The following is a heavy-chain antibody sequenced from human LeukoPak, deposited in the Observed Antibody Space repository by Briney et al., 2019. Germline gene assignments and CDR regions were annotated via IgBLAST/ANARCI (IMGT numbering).Heavy chain of an antibody. J-gene: IGHJ6*02. Sequence: SETLSLTRTVSGGSISSITSDYWSWIRQPPGKGLEWIGRIYTSGSTNYNPSLKSRVTMSVDTSKNQFSLKLSSVTAADTAVYYCAREGRSGMDVWGQGTTVTVSS. CDR2: IYTSGST. V-gene: IGHV4-4*07. D-gene: IGHD4-17*01. CDR1: GGSISSITSDY. CDR3: AREGRSGMDV.